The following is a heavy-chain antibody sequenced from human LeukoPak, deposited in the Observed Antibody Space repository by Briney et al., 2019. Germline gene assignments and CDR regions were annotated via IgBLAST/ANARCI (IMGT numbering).Heavy chain of an antibody. CDR1: GFTFSSYA. CDR2: ISYDGSNK. D-gene: IGHD6-19*01. Sequence: PGGSLRLSCAASGFTFSSYAMHWVRQAPGKGLEWVAVISYDGSNKYYADSVKGRFTISRDNSKNSLYLQMNSLRAEDTAVYYCARVQQWLARPGWFDPWGQGTLVTVSS. CDR3: ARVQQWLARPGWFDP. J-gene: IGHJ5*02. V-gene: IGHV3-30*04.